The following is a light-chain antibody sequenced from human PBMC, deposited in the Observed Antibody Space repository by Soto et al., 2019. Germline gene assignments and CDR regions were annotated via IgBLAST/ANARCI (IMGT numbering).Light chain of an antibody. Sequence: QSALTQPVSVSGSPGQSITISCTGTSSDVGGYNYVSWYQQYPGKAPKLMIYEVSNRPSGVSNRFSGSKSGNTASLTISGLQAEDEADYYCSSYTSSSTLVFGGGTKLTVL. CDR1: SSDVGGYNY. J-gene: IGLJ3*02. CDR3: SSYTSSSTLV. V-gene: IGLV2-14*01. CDR2: EVS.